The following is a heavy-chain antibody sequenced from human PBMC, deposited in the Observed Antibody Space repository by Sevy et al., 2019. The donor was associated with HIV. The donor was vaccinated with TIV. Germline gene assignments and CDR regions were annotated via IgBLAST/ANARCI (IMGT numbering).Heavy chain of an antibody. D-gene: IGHD6-13*01. CDR1: GGSISSYY. V-gene: IGHV4-59*13. CDR2: IYYSGST. J-gene: IGHJ6*02. Sequence: SETLSLTCTVSGGSISSYYWSWIRQPPGKGLEWIGYIYYSGSTNYNPSLKSRVTISVDTSKNQFSLKLGSVTAADTAVYYCARDLLEAYSSSWYGGYYGMDVWGQGTTVTVSS. CDR3: ARDLLEAYSSSWYGGYYGMDV.